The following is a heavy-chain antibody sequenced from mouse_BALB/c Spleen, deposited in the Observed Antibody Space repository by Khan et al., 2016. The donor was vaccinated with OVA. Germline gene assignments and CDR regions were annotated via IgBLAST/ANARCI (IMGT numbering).Heavy chain of an antibody. CDR2: ISTYSGNT. D-gene: IGHD2-1*01. V-gene: IGHV1S137*01. CDR1: GYTFTDYA. CDR3: ARPACDGNYDC. J-gene: IGHJ2*01. Sequence: QIQLVQSGPELVRPGVSVKISCKGSGYTFTDYAMYWVKQSHAESLEWIGLISTYSGNTNYNQKFKGKATMTVDKSSTTAYLELARLTFEDSAIYYYARPACDGNYDCWGQGATLTVAS.